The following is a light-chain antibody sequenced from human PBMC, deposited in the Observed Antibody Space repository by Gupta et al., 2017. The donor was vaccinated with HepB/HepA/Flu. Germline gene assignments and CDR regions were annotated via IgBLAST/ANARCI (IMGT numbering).Light chain of an antibody. CDR2: QAS. CDR3: QQDNSYCT. J-gene: IGKJ3*01. V-gene: IGKV1-5*03. CDR1: QSISTW. Sequence: DIQMTQSPSTLSASVGDRVIITCRASQSISTWLAWYQQKPGKAPTLLIYQASNLESGDPSRFSGGGYATEFTLTSSDRQGDDFAHYYAQQDNSYCTFGHGTNVDIK.